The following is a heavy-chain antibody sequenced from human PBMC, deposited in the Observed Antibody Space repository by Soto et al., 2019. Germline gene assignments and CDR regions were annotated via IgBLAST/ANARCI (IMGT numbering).Heavy chain of an antibody. D-gene: IGHD1-26*01. V-gene: IGHV1-2*04. CDR1: GYTFTAYY. CDR3: ARAIARDGSSWYRGGYDS. CDR2: INPDTGGT. Sequence: QVRLLQSGAEVKESGASVKVSCKASGYTFTAYYIHWVRQAPGQGLEWMGWINPDTGGTDYAQKFQGWVTMTRDTSITTAYMELASLKIDDTAVYYCARAIARDGSSWYRGGYDSWGQGTLVTVSS. J-gene: IGHJ4*02.